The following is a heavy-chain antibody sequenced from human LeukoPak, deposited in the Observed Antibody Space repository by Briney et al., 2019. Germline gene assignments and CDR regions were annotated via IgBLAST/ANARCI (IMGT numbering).Heavy chain of an antibody. CDR3: VKDLGSYAFDI. V-gene: IGHV3-30*02. Sequence: EGSLRLSCAASGFTFSSYDMHWVRQAPGKGLEWVTFIRYDGSTKYYGDSVKGRFTISRDNPKNTLYLQMNSLGPEDTAVYHCVKDLGSYAFDIWGQGTMVTVSS. D-gene: IGHD3-10*01. CDR1: GFTFSSYD. J-gene: IGHJ3*02. CDR2: IRYDGSTK.